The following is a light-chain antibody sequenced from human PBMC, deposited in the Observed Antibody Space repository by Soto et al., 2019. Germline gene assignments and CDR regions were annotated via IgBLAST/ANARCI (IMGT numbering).Light chain of an antibody. CDR2: DAS. CDR3: HQYNDWPLT. J-gene: IGKJ1*01. CDR1: QSVSSR. Sequence: EVVMTQSPDTLSVSPGERATLFCRASQSVSSRLAWYQQKPGQAPRLLMYDASARATDIPARFTGSGSGTEFTLTISRLQSEDSAVYYCHQYNDWPLTFGLGTKV. V-gene: IGKV3-15*01.